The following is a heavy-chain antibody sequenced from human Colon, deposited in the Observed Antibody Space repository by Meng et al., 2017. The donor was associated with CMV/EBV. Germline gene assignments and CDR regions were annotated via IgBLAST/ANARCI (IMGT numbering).Heavy chain of an antibody. CDR2: FEPEDGET. V-gene: IGHV1-24*01. J-gene: IGHJ4*02. CDR3: ATRRRRFLEWLTGPVDY. D-gene: IGHD3-3*01. CDR1: GYTLTDLS. Sequence: ASVKVSCKVSGYTLTDLSMHWVRQAPGQGLEWMGCFEPEDGETIYAQKFQGRVTMTEDTSTATAYMELSSLRSEDTAVYYCATRRRRFLEWLTGPVDYWGQGTLVTVSS.